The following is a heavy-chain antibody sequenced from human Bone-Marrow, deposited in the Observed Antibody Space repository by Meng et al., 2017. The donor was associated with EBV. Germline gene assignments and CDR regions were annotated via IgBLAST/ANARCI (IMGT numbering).Heavy chain of an antibody. V-gene: IGHV3-30-3*01. CDR3: ARVGDYYDILTGSDY. Sequence: QWELVESGGGVVQPGRSLRLSCAASGFTFNDYAINWVRQAPGKGLEWVAVISYDGSNKYYADSVKGRFTISRDNSKNTLYLQMNSLRAEDTAIYYCARVGDYYDILTGSDYWGQGTLVTVFS. CDR1: GFTFNDYA. J-gene: IGHJ4*02. D-gene: IGHD3-9*01. CDR2: ISYDGSNK.